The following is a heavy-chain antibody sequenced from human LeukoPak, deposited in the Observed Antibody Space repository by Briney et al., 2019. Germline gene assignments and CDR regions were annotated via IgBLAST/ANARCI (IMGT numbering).Heavy chain of an antibody. CDR3: ARASWGSAVVLAATASDF. Sequence: GGSLRLSCEASGFTFTSYAMNWVRQAPGKVLEWVSAISSSSGMIYYADSVKGRFTISRDNAKNSLYLQMNSLRAEDTAVYYCARASWGSAVVLAATASDFWGQGTLVTVSS. D-gene: IGHD2-15*01. CDR1: GFTFTSYA. J-gene: IGHJ4*02. CDR2: ISSSSGMI. V-gene: IGHV3-21*01.